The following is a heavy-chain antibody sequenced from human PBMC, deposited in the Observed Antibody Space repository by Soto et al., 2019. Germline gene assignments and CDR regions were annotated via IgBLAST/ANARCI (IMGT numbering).Heavy chain of an antibody. V-gene: IGHV1-69*06. CDR2: IIPISDTT. CDR3: ARSQGSSTSLEIYYCYFYGMDV. J-gene: IGHJ6*02. Sequence: QVKLVQSGAEVKKPGSSVKVSCKASGGTFSSYAISWVRQAPGQGLEWMGGIIPISDTTNYAQKFQGRVTITADKSTSTAYMELSSLRSENTAVYYYARSQGSSTSLEIYYCYFYGMDVWSQGTTVTVSS. CDR1: GGTFSSYA. D-gene: IGHD2-2*01.